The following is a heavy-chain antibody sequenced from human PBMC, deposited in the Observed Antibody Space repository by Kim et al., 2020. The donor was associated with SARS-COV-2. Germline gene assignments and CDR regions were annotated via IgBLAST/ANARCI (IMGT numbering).Heavy chain of an antibody. Sequence: YCADSVKGRFTISRDDSKNTLYLKMNGLRAEDTAVYYCAKHSYTGYDNLDYWGQGSLVTVSS. J-gene: IGHJ4*02. V-gene: IGHV3-23*01. CDR3: AKHSYTGYDNLDY. D-gene: IGHD5-12*01.